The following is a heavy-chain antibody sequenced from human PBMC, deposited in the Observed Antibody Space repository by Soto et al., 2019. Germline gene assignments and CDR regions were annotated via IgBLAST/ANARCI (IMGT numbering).Heavy chain of an antibody. Sequence: EVQVVEAGGGLVQPGGSLRLSCAVSGFTFSNYWLTWVRQAPGKGLEWVAYMNQDGSQIYYVDSLRGRFTISRDNAKNSLYLQMNSLRVDDTTVYYCARHRGPHTTDYWGQGTLVTVSS. CDR3: ARHRGPHTTDY. J-gene: IGHJ4*02. V-gene: IGHV3-7*01. CDR2: MNQDGSQI. D-gene: IGHD2-2*01. CDR1: GFTFSNYW.